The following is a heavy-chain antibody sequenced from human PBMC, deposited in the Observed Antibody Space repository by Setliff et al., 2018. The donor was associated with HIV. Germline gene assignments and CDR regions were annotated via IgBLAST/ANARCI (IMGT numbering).Heavy chain of an antibody. Sequence: GGSLRLSCAASGFTVSSKYMSWVRQAPGKGLEWVSVIYSDGSSTYYADSVKGRFTISRDNSKNTLYLQMNSLRAEDTAIYYCAEGFSRIVAVISDYWGLGTLVTVSS. CDR2: IYSDGSST. J-gene: IGHJ4*02. V-gene: IGHV3-23*03. CDR3: AEGFSRIVAVISDY. CDR1: GFTVSSKY. D-gene: IGHD3-22*01.